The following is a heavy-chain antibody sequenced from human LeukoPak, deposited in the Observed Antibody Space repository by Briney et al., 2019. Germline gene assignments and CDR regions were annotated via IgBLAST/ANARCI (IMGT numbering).Heavy chain of an antibody. Sequence: SETLSLTCTVPGGSISSYYWSWIRQPPGKGLEWIGYIYYSGSTNYNPSLKSRVTISVDTSKNQFSLKLSSVTAADTAVYYCARDTPSYGFDYWGQGTLVTVSS. V-gene: IGHV4-59*01. CDR3: ARDTPSYGFDY. J-gene: IGHJ4*02. CDR2: IYYSGST. CDR1: GGSISSYY. D-gene: IGHD4-17*01.